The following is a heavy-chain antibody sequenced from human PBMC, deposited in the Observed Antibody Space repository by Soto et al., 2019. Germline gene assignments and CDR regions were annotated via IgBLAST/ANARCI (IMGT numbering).Heavy chain of an antibody. D-gene: IGHD1-20*01. V-gene: IGHV3-23*01. CDR1: GFTFSSYA. CDR3: AKDIKSHLTGTGDY. Sequence: GGSLRLSCAASGFTFSSYAMSWVRQAPGKGLEWVSAISGSGGSTYYADSVKGRFTISRDNSKNTLYLQMNSLRAEDTAVYYCAKDIKSHLTGTGDYWGQGTLVTVSS. CDR2: ISGSGGST. J-gene: IGHJ4*02.